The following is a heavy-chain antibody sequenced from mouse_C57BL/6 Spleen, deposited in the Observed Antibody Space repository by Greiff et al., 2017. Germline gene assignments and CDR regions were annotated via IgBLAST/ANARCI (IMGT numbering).Heavy chain of an antibody. V-gene: IGHV5-16*01. Sequence: EVKLVESEGGLVQPGSSMKLSCTASGFTFSDYYMAWVRQVPEKGLEWVANINYDGSSTYYLDSLKSRFIISRDNAKNILYLQMSSLKSEDTATYYCARGGDYYGSSLPFDYWGQGTTLTVSS. CDR1: GFTFSDYY. J-gene: IGHJ2*01. D-gene: IGHD1-1*01. CDR2: INYDGSST. CDR3: ARGGDYYGSSLPFDY.